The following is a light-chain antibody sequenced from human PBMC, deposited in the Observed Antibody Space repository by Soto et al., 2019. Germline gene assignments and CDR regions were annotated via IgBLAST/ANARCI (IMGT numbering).Light chain of an antibody. CDR2: RAS. CDR1: QSISSSS. CDR3: QQYGTSFT. J-gene: IGKJ4*01. V-gene: IGKV3-20*01. Sequence: EIVLTQSPGTLSLSPGERATLSCRASQSISSSSLAWYQQKPGQTPRLLLFRASSRATGIPDGFSGSGSGTDFTLPISRLEPEDFAVYYCQQYGTSFTFGGGTKVEIK.